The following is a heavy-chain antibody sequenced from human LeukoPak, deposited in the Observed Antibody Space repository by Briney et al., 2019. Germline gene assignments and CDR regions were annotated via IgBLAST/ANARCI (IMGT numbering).Heavy chain of an antibody. CDR2: ISHDGSGK. CDR3: AQAQPPSSIVAAYPDY. V-gene: IGHV3-30*18. CDR1: GFTFSIYG. J-gene: IGHJ4*02. Sequence: RGSLRLSCAASGFTFSIYGMHCVRQAPGKGLEWLAGISHDGSGKYHADSVKGGVTISRDNSKNTLSLQMNGLRPEDTAVYYCAQAQPPSSIVAAYPDYWGQGTLVSVSS. D-gene: IGHD6-13*01.